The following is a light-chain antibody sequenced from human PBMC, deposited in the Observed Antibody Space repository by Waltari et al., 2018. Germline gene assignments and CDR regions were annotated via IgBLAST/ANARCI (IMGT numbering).Light chain of an antibody. CDR3: CSYAGSSLYV. CDR2: SVS. Sequence: QSALTQPASVSGSPGQSIAISCTASSRDIGAYTFVSWYQQHPGKAPKLIISSVSERPSGVSNRFSGSKSGNTASLTISGLHPEDEADYYCCSYAGSSLYVFGTGTKLTVL. CDR1: SRDIGAYTF. V-gene: IGLV2-23*02. J-gene: IGLJ1*01.